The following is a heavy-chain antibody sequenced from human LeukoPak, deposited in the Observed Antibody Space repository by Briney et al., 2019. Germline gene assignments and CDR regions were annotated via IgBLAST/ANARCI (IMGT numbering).Heavy chain of an antibody. D-gene: IGHD3-22*01. CDR1: GGTFSSYA. Sequence: GASVKVSCKASGGTFSSYAISWVRQAPGQGLEWMGRIIPILGIANYAQKFQGRVTITADKSTSTAYMELSSLRSEDTAVYYCAREHYYYDSSGYYNGEGNVDYWGQGTLVTVSS. CDR2: IIPILGIA. V-gene: IGHV1-69*04. CDR3: AREHYYYDSSGYYNGEGNVDY. J-gene: IGHJ4*02.